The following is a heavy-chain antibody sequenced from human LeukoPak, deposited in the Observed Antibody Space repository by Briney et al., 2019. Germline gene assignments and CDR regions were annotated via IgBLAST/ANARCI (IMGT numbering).Heavy chain of an antibody. J-gene: IGHJ4*02. CDR1: GFTFSSYG. D-gene: IGHD2-2*01. V-gene: IGHV3-30*18. CDR2: ISYDGSNK. CDR3: AKAVIRYIVVVPAGPGDY. Sequence: GGSLRLSCAASGFTFSSYGMHWVRQAPGKGLEWVAVISYDGSNKYYADSVKGRFTISRDNSKNTLYLQMNSLRAEDTAVYYCAKAVIRYIVVVPAGPGDYWGQGTLVTVSS.